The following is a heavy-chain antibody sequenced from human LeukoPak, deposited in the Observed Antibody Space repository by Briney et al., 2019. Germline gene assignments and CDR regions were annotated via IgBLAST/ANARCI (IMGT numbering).Heavy chain of an antibody. CDR2: ISSSGST. Sequence: SETLSLTCTVSGDSISSGDYYWSWIRQPAGKGLEWIGRISSSGSTNYNPSLKSRVTISVDTSKNQFSLKLSSVTAADTAVYFCARGPHSYDSSGAFDIWGQGTMVTVSS. D-gene: IGHD3-22*01. J-gene: IGHJ3*02. CDR3: ARGPHSYDSSGAFDI. V-gene: IGHV4-61*02. CDR1: GDSISSGDYY.